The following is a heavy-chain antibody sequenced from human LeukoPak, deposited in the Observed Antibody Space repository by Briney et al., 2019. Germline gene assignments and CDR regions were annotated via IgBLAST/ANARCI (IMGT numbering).Heavy chain of an antibody. J-gene: IGHJ4*02. V-gene: IGHV3-23*01. CDR3: AKIGSYSDY. CDR2: IGGSGVNT. D-gene: IGHD3-10*01. CDR1: GFTFSSYW. Sequence: PGGSLGLSCAASGFTFSSYWMHWVRQAPGKGLVWVSSIGGSGVNTYHADSVKGRFTISRDNSKNTLYLQMNSLRAEDTAVYYCAKIGSYSDYWGQGILVTVSS.